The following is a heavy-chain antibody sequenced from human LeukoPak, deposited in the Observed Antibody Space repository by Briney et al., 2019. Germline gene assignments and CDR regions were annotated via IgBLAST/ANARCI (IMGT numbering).Heavy chain of an antibody. CDR3: TRHDGSGWPND. Sequence: PGGSLRLSCAASGFTFSSYAMHWVRQAPGKGLEWVAVISYDGSNKYYADPMKGRFTISRDNSKDTLYLQMNSLRAEDTAVYYCTRHDGSGWPNDWGQGTLVTVSS. CDR2: ISYDGSNK. CDR1: GFTFSSYA. J-gene: IGHJ4*02. D-gene: IGHD6-19*01. V-gene: IGHV3-30-3*01.